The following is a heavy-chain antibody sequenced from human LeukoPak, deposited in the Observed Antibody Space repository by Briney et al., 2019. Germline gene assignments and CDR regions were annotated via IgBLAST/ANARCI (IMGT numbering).Heavy chain of an antibody. CDR1: GGSISSSSYY. CDR2: IYYSGST. J-gene: IGHJ5*02. CDR3: ARLFRRAVGFDP. Sequence: SETLSLTCTVSGGSISSSSYYWGWIRQPPGKGLEWIGSIYYSGSTYYNPSLKSRVTISVDTSKNQFSLKLSSVTAADTAVYYCARLFRRAVGFDPWGQGTLVTVSS. V-gene: IGHV4-39*01.